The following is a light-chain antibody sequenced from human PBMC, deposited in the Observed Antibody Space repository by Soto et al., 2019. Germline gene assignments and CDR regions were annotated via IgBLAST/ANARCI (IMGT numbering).Light chain of an antibody. CDR3: SSYTSNNTQV. CDR2: EVS. J-gene: IGLJ1*01. CDR1: ISDVGGYKY. Sequence: SARTQAASVSGSPGQSNTISCTGTISDVGGYKYVSWYQQHPGKAPKLMIYEVSNRPSGVSNRFSGSKSGNTASLTISGLQAEDEADYYCSSYTSNNTQVFGTGTKVTVL. V-gene: IGLV2-14*01.